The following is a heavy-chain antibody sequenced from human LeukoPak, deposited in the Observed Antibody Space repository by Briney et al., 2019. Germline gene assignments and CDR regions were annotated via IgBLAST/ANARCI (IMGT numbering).Heavy chain of an antibody. D-gene: IGHD2-2*01. V-gene: IGHV3-23*01. CDR1: GFTFSSYA. CDR2: ISGSGGST. J-gene: IGHJ3*02. CDR3: AKSFNIVVVPAAANAFDI. Sequence: PGGSLRLSCAASGFTFSSYAMSWVCQAPGKGLEWVSAISGSGGSTYYADSVKGRFTISRDNSKNTLYLQMNSLRAEDTAVYYCAKSFNIVVVPAAANAFDIWGQGTMVTVSS.